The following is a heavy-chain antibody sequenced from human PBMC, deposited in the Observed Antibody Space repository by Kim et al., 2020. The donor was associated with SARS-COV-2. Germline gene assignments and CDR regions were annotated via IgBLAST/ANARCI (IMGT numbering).Heavy chain of an antibody. V-gene: IGHV3-49*03. CDR3: TSSLNYCTTTTCQPYFNY. Sequence: GGSLRLSCSTSGFPFGNYAVSWFRQAPGKGLEWVGFLTSKASGGTTQYAASVKGRFTISRDDSKGIAYLQMNSLKIGDTAVYYCTSSLNYCTTTTCQPYFNYWGQGTLVTVSS. D-gene: IGHD2-8*01. CDR1: GFPFGNYA. J-gene: IGHJ4*02. CDR2: LTSKASGGTT.